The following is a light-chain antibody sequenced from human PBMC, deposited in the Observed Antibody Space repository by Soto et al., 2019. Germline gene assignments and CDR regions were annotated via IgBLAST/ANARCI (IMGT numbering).Light chain of an antibody. Sequence: EIVLTQSPGTLSLSPGERATLSCRASQSVSSNYLAWYQQKPGQAPRLLISGASSRATGIPDRFSGSGSGIDFNLIISRLEPEDFAVYYCQQYGSSPLTFGGGTKVEV. CDR3: QQYGSSPLT. CDR1: QSVSSNY. J-gene: IGKJ4*01. V-gene: IGKV3-20*01. CDR2: GAS.